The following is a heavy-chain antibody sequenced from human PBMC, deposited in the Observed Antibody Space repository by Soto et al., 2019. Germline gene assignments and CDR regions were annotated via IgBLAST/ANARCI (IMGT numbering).Heavy chain of an antibody. Sequence: EVQLVESGGGLVKPGGSLRLSCAASGFSISNAWMNWVRQAPGKGLEWVGRIKRKIDGETTDYAAPVNGRFTVSRDDSKTMLYLQMNSLKADDTALYYCTTGSVEGVWGQGTTVTVSS. D-gene: IGHD2-15*01. CDR3: TTGSVEGV. J-gene: IGHJ6*02. CDR2: IKRKIDGETT. CDR1: GFSISNAW. V-gene: IGHV3-15*07.